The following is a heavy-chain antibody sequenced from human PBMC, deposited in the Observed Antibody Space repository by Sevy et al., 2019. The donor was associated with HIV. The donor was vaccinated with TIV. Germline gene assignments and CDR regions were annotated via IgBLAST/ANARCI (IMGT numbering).Heavy chain of an antibody. D-gene: IGHD2-21*01. CDR1: GFTFTRYA. Sequence: GGSLRLSCEASGFTFTRYAFHWVRQAPGKGLEWVAVVSKDGTNKYYADSVKGRFTISRDNSRNTLYLKMQSLRADDTAVYFCARDPHSVPHLCSFDAWGQGTLVTVSS. CDR2: VSKDGTNK. CDR3: ARDPHSVPHLCSFDA. V-gene: IGHV3-30-3*01. J-gene: IGHJ4*02.